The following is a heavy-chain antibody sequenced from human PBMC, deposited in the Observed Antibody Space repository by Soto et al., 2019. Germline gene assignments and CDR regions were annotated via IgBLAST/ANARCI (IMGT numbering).Heavy chain of an antibody. J-gene: IGHJ4*02. CDR2: IYYSGST. Sequence: PSETLSLTCTVSGCSISSYYWSWIRQPPGKGLEWIGYIYYSGSTNYNPSLKSRVTISVDTSKNQFSLKLSSVTAADTAVYYCARGIQLWSHHFDYWGQGTLVTVS. CDR1: GCSISSYY. V-gene: IGHV4-59*01. CDR3: ARGIQLWSHHFDY. D-gene: IGHD5-18*01.